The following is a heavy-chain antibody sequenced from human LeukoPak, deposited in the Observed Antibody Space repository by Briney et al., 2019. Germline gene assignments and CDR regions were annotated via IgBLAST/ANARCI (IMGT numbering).Heavy chain of an antibody. Sequence: PGGSLRLSCVVSGFTFRSYAMTWVRQAPGKGLEWVSAISGGGDSTYYADSVKGRFTISRDNSKNTMYLQMNSLTAEDTADYYCAKDAILRRFGGLGEGRFDAWGQGTLVTVSS. D-gene: IGHD3-10*01. CDR2: ISGGGDST. J-gene: IGHJ5*02. V-gene: IGHV3-23*01. CDR1: GFTFRSYA. CDR3: AKDAILRRFGGLGEGRFDA.